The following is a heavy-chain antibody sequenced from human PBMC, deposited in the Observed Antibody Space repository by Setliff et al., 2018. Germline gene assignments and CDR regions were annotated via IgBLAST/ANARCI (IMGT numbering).Heavy chain of an antibody. CDR2: FYHSGSM. V-gene: IGHV4-59*08. D-gene: IGHD3-3*01. J-gene: IGHJ4*02. Sequence: KPSETLSLTCTVSGGSISSSYWSWIRQPPGKGLEWIGYFYHSGSMNYSPSLKGRVTMSVDTSNNQLSLKLTSVSAADTAIYYCARHFRSSKVQFLEYLTDYYFDSWGQGTLVTVSS. CDR3: ARHFRSSKVQFLEYLTDYYFDS. CDR1: GGSISSSY.